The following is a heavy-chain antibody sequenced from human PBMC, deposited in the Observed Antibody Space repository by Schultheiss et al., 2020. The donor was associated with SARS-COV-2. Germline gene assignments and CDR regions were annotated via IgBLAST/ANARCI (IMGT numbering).Heavy chain of an antibody. J-gene: IGHJ6*02. CDR1: GFTFSSYE. D-gene: IGHD3-22*01. CDR2: ISGSGGST. CDR3: AKAGLSRYWQSSGSPFAFYHYGMDV. Sequence: GGSLRLSCAASGFTFSSYEMNWVRQAPGKGLEWVSAISGSGGSTYYADSVKGRFTISRDNSKNTLYLQMNSLRADDTAVYYCAKAGLSRYWQSSGSPFAFYHYGMDVWGQGTTVTVSS. V-gene: IGHV3-23*01.